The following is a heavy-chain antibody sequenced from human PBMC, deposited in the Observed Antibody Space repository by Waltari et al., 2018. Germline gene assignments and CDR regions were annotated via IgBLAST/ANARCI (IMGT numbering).Heavy chain of an antibody. V-gene: IGHV1-2*06. CDR3: ARAEGWPITMID. J-gene: IGHJ4*02. CDR2: INPNSGGT. D-gene: IGHD3-22*01. Sequence: QVQLVQSGAEVKKPGASVKVSCKASGYTFTGYYMHWVRQAPGQGLEWMGLINPNSGGTNYAQKCQGRVTMTRDTAISTAYMELSRLRSDDTAVYYCARAEGWPITMIDWGQGTLVTVSS. CDR1: GYTFTGYY.